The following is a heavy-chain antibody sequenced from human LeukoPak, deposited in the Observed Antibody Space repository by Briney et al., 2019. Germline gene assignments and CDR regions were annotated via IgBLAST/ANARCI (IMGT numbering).Heavy chain of an antibody. D-gene: IGHD5-18*01. CDR1: GFTLDDYA. CDR2: ISWNSGSI. V-gene: IGHV3-9*01. J-gene: IGHJ4*02. Sequence: GGSLRLSCAASGFTLDDYAMHWVRQAPGKGLEWVSGISWNSGSIGYADSVKGRFTISRDNAKNSLYLQMNSLRAEDTALYYCAKDAGYSLGYCFDYWGQGTLVTVSS. CDR3: AKDAGYSLGYCFDY.